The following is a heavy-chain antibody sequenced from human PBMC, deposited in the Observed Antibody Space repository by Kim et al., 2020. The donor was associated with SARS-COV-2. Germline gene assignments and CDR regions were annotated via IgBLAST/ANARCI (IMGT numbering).Heavy chain of an antibody. D-gene: IGHD6-13*01. CDR2: INHSGST. CDR1: GGSFSGYY. J-gene: IGHJ4*02. Sequence: SETLSLTCAVYGGSFSGYYWSWIRQPPGKGLEWIGEINHSGSTNYNPSLKSRVTISVDTSKNQFSLKLSSVTAADTAVYYCARGRDSSSWYIGYWGQGTLVTVSS. V-gene: IGHV4-34*01. CDR3: ARGRDSSSWYIGY.